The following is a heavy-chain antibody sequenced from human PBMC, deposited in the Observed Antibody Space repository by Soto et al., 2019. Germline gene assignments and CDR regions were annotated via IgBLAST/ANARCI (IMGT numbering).Heavy chain of an antibody. D-gene: IGHD5-18*01. V-gene: IGHV4-39*01. J-gene: IGHJ4*02. CDR2: IYYSGST. Sequence: QLQLQESGPGLVKPSETLSLTCTVSGGSISSSSYYWGWIRQPPGKGLEWIGSIYYSGSTYYNPSLKSRVTISVDTSKNQFSLKLSSVTAADTAVYYCARPWGYSYGARFDYWGQGTLVTVSS. CDR1: GGSISSSSYY. CDR3: ARPWGYSYGARFDY.